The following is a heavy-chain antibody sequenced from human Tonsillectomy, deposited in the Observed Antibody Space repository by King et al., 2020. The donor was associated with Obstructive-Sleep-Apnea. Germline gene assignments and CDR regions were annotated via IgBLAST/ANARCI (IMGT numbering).Heavy chain of an antibody. CDR1: GGSISSSNW. J-gene: IGHJ6*02. Sequence: LQLQESGPGLVKPSGTLSLTCAVSGGSISSSNWWSLVRQPPGKGREWIGKIYHSGSTNYIPSLRSRVSISADKTKNQFSLKRSSVTAADTAVYYCARVSIAVDYYYYGMDVWGQGTTVTVSS. D-gene: IGHD6-19*01. CDR2: IYHSGST. V-gene: IGHV4-4*02. CDR3: ARVSIAVDYYYYGMDV.